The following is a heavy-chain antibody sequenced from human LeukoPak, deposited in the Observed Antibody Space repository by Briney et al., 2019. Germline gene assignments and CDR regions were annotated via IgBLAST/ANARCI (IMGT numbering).Heavy chain of an antibody. V-gene: IGHV1-69*13. D-gene: IGHD3-22*01. CDR2: IIPIFGTA. CDR1: GGTFSSYA. CDR3: ARTYYYDSSGLPSFDY. J-gene: IGHJ4*02. Sequence: WASVKVSCKASGGTFSSYAISWVRQAPKQGLECMGGIIPIFGTANYAQKFQGRVTITADESTSTAYMELSSLRSEDTAVYYCARTYYYDSSGLPSFDYWGQGTLVTVSS.